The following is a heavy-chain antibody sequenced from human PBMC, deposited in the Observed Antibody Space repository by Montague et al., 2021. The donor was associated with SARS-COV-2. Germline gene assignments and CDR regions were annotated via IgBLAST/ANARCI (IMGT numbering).Heavy chain of an antibody. CDR2: ISSSSSYI. J-gene: IGHJ4*02. CDR3: ARDLTTVTTNYFDY. Sequence: SLRLSCAASGFTFSSYSMNWVRQAPGKGLEWVSSISSSSSYIYYADSVKGRFTISRDNAKNPLYLQMNSLRAEDTAVYYCARDLTTVTTNYFDYWGQGTLVTVSS. V-gene: IGHV3-21*01. CDR1: GFTFSSYS. D-gene: IGHD4-17*01.